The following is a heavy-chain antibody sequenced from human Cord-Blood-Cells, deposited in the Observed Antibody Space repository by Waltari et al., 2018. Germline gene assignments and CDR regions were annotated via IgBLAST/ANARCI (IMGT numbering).Heavy chain of an antibody. D-gene: IGHD3-3*01. CDR2: INHSGST. V-gene: IGHV4-34*01. J-gene: IGHJ4*02. CDR3: ARAGADFWSGYYDY. CDR1: GGSFSGYY. Sequence: QVQLQQWGAGLLKPSATLSLTCAVYGGSFSGYYWSWIRQPPGKGLEWIGEINHSGSTNYNPSLKSRVTISVDTSKNQFSLKLSSVTAADTAVYYCARAGADFWSGYYDYWGQGTLVTVSS.